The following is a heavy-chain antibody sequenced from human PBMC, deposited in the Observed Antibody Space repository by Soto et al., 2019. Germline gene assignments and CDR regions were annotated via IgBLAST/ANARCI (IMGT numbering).Heavy chain of an antibody. J-gene: IGHJ4*02. CDR1: GFTFRNYN. V-gene: IGHV3-21*06. CDR2: ISTGGAYM. D-gene: IGHD4-17*01. Sequence: EVQLVESGGGLVKAGGSLRLFCTASGFTFRNYNMNWVRQAPGKGLGWVSSISTGGAYMFYADSVKGRFTISRDNAQNSLFLQIDSPRAEDPAVYYCARDIASTGGDYFDSWGQGTLVSVSS. CDR3: ARDIASTGGDYFDS.